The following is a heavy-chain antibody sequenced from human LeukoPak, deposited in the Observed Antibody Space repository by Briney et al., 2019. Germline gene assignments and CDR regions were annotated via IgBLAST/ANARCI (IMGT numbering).Heavy chain of an antibody. CDR2: IYISGST. J-gene: IGHJ4*02. D-gene: IGHD5-24*01. CDR1: GGSISSYY. V-gene: IGHV4-4*07. CDR3: ARHRSGWLQSSFDY. Sequence: SETLSFTCTVSGGSISSYYWSWIRQPAGKGLEWIGRIYISGSTNYNPSLKSRVTMSVDTSKNQFSLKLSSVTAADTAVYYCARHRSGWLQSSFDYWGQGTLVTVSS.